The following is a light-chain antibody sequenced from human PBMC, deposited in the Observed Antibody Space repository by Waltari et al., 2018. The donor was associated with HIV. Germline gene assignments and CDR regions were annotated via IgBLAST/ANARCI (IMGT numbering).Light chain of an antibody. CDR3: QQLNSYLGFT. CDR1: QGISSY. J-gene: IGKJ3*01. V-gene: IGKV1-9*01. Sequence: DIQLTQSPSFLSASVGDRVTITCRASQGISSYLAWYQQKPGKAPKLLIYAASTLQRGVPSRFGGSRSGTEFTLTISSRQPEDFATYYGQQLNSYLGFTFGPGTKVDIK. CDR2: AAS.